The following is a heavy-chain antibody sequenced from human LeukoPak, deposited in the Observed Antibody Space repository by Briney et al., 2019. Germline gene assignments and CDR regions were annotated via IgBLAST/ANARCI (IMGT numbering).Heavy chain of an antibody. CDR2: INPNSGGT. CDR3: ARVVTAVYYYMDV. D-gene: IGHD2-21*02. V-gene: IGHV1-2*06. Sequence: ASVKVSCKASGYTFTGYYMHWVRQAPGLGLEWMGRINPNSGGTNYAQKFQGRVTMTRDTSISTAYMELSRLRSDDTAVYYCARVVTAVYYYMDVWGKGTTVTVSS. CDR1: GYTFTGYY. J-gene: IGHJ6*03.